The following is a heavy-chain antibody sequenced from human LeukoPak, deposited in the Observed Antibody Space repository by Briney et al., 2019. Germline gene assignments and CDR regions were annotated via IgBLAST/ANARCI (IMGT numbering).Heavy chain of an antibody. Sequence: GGSLRLSCAASGFTFSGSAMHWVRQASGKGLEWVSAISGSGGSTYYADSVKGRFTISRDNSKNTLYLQMNSLRAEDTAVYYCAKGLSGNWNANWFDPWGQGTLVTVSS. CDR1: GFTFSGSA. CDR2: ISGSGGST. CDR3: AKGLSGNWNANWFDP. D-gene: IGHD1-20*01. J-gene: IGHJ5*02. V-gene: IGHV3-23*01.